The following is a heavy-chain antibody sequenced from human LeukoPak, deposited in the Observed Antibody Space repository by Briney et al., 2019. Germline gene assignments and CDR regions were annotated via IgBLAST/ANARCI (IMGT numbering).Heavy chain of an antibody. CDR2: IYYSGST. D-gene: IGHD6-19*01. CDR3: ARVLRAVAATRPYYYYGMDV. Sequence: SSETLSLTCTVSGGSISSYYWSWIRQPPGKGLEWIGYIYYSGSTNYNPSLKSRVTISVDTSKNQFSLKLSSVTAADTAVYYCARVLRAVAATRPYYYYGMDVWGQGTTVTVSS. J-gene: IGHJ6*02. V-gene: IGHV4-59*01. CDR1: GGSISSYY.